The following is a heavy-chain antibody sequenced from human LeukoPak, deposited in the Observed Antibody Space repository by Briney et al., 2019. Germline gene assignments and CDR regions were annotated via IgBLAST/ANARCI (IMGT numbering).Heavy chain of an antibody. CDR1: GFTSSSYA. CDR3: AREWPMTPYFDY. Sequence: GGSLRLSCAASGFTSSSYAMHWVRQAPGKGLEWVAVMSYDGSNKYYADSVKGRFTISRDNSKNTLYLQMNSLRAEDTAVYYCAREWPMTPYFDYWGQGTLVTVSS. D-gene: IGHD5-24*01. CDR2: MSYDGSNK. J-gene: IGHJ4*02. V-gene: IGHV3-30*04.